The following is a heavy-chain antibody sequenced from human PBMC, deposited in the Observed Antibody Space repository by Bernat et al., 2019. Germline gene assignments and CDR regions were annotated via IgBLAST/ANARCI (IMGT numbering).Heavy chain of an antibody. CDR2: IYWDDDK. D-gene: IGHD5-12*01. CDR3: ARSVIVARIFDY. Sequence: KESGPTLVKPTQTLTLTCTFSGFSLSTSGVGVGWIRQPPGKALERLALIYWDDDKRYSPSLKSRLTITKDTSKNQVVLTMTNMDPVDTATYYCARSVIVARIFDYWGQGTLVTVSS. CDR1: GFSLSTSGVG. J-gene: IGHJ4*02. V-gene: IGHV2-5*02.